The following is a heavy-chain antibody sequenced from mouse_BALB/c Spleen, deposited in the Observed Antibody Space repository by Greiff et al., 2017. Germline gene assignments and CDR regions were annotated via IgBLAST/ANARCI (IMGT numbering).Heavy chain of an antibody. V-gene: IGHV1-5*01. J-gene: IGHJ2*01. CDR3: TRDYYGSSYGY. CDR1: GYSFTSYW. CDR2: IYPGNSDT. Sequence: EVQLQQSGTVLARPGASVKMSCKASGYSFTSYWMHWVKQRPGQGLEWIGAIYPGNSDTSYNQKFKGKAKLTAVTSASTAYMELSSLTNEDSAVYYCTRDYYGSSYGYWGQGTTLTVSS. D-gene: IGHD1-1*01.